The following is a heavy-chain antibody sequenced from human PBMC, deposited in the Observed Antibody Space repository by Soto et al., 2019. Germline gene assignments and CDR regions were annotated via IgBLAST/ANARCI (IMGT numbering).Heavy chain of an antibody. CDR1: GFTVSNNH. CDR3: ARDGTYNWV. CDR2: IYSGGAT. D-gene: IGHD1-1*01. J-gene: IGHJ4*02. V-gene: IGHV3-66*01. Sequence: EVQLVESGGGLVQPGGSLRLSCAASGFTVSNNHMRWVRQAPGKGLEWVSLIYSGGATYYADSVKGRFTISRDNSKNTLYLQMHSLRAEDTAVYYCARDGTYNWVGGQGILVTVSS.